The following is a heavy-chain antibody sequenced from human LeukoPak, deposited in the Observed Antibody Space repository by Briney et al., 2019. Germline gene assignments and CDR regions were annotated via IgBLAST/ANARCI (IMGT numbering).Heavy chain of an antibody. CDR1: GFTFSSYA. J-gene: IGHJ4*02. D-gene: IGHD2-8*01. Sequence: GGSLRLSCAASGFTFSSYAMSWVRQAPGKGLEWVANIKQDGSEKYYVDSAKGRFTISRDNAKNSLYLQMSGLRAEDTAVYYCARDAGCYDYWGQGTLVTVSS. CDR3: ARDAGCYDY. V-gene: IGHV3-7*01. CDR2: IKQDGSEK.